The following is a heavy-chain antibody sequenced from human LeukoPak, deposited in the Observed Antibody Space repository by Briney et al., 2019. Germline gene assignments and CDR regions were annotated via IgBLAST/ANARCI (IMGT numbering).Heavy chain of an antibody. CDR1: GGSISSGSYY. D-gene: IGHD3-22*01. J-gene: IGHJ3*02. CDR2: IYTSGST. V-gene: IGHV4-61*02. Sequence: SETLSLTCTVSGGSISSGSYYWSWIRQPAGKGLEWIGRIYTSGSTNYNPSLKSRVTISVDTSKNQFSLKLSSVTAADTAVYYCARDLSYYDSSGRDVLAAFDIWGQGTMVTVSS. CDR3: ARDLSYYDSSGRDVLAAFDI.